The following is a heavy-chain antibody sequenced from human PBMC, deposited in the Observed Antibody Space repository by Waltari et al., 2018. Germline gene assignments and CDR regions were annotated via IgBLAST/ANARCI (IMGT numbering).Heavy chain of an antibody. CDR3: ARSRADLIDVDYGMDV. CDR2: INAGNGYT. CDR1: GYIFSNYA. D-gene: IGHD3-10*02. V-gene: IGHV1-3*01. Sequence: QAQLVQSGAEVKKPGAPVRVSCKASGYIFSNYAIHWVRQAPGQGLAWMGGINAGNGYTQYSQKFHGRVTITRDTSASTAYMEMGSLRSEDTAVFYCARSRADLIDVDYGMDVWGQGTTVTVSS. J-gene: IGHJ6*02.